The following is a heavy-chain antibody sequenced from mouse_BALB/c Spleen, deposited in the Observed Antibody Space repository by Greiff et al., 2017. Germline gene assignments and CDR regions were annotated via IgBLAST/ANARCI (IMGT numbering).Heavy chain of an antibody. Sequence: VQLQQSGAELARPGASVKLSCTASGYTFTSYWMQWVQQRPGQGLEWIGAIYPGDGDTRYTQKFKGKATLTADKSSSTAYMQLSSLASEDSAVYYCARGAFAYWGQGTLVTVSA. CDR3: ARGAFAY. J-gene: IGHJ3*01. D-gene: IGHD3-1*01. V-gene: IGHV1-87*01. CDR1: GYTFTSYW. CDR2: IYPGDGDT.